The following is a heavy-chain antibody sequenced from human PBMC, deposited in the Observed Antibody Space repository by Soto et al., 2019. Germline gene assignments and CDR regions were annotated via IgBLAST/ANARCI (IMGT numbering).Heavy chain of an antibody. CDR2: IIPIFGTA. Sequence: QVQLVQSGAEVKKPGSSVKVSCKASGGTFSSYAISWVRQAPGQGLEWMGGIIPIFGTANYAQKFQGRVTITADESTSAAYMKVSSLRSEDTAVYYCASPAQRRDGYKTFDYWGQGTLVTVSS. V-gene: IGHV1-69*12. CDR1: GGTFSSYA. CDR3: ASPAQRRDGYKTFDY. J-gene: IGHJ4*02. D-gene: IGHD5-12*01.